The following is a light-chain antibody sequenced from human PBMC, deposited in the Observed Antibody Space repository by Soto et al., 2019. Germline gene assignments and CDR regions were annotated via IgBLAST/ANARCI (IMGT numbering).Light chain of an antibody. V-gene: IGKV3-15*01. CDR3: XQYNNWPAWT. CDR1: QSVSNN. Sequence: ILMTQSPATLSVSPGERATLSCRASQSVSNNLAWYQQKPGQAPRLLIYDASTRATGIPARFSGSGSGTXXXXXXXXXXXXXFXVXXCXQYNNWPAWTFGQGTKVEIK. CDR2: DAS. J-gene: IGKJ1*01.